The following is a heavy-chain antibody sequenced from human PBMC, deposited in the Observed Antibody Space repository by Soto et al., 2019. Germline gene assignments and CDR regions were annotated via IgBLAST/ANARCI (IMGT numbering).Heavy chain of an antibody. J-gene: IGHJ4*02. CDR3: AIGTRSSWSGDF. V-gene: IGHV1-69*01. CDR2: IIPLTETP. Sequence: QVQVVQSGAEVKKPGSSVKVSCKASGGTFSDYAISWVRQAPGQGLEWMGGIIPLTETPVYAQTVQGRLTISADEVTSVAYMELRTLRSDDTAVYYCAIGTRSSWSGDFWGQGTLVTVSS. D-gene: IGHD6-13*01. CDR1: GGTFSDYA.